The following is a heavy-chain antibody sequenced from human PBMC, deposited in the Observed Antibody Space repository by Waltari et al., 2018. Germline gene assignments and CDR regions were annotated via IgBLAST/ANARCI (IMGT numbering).Heavy chain of an antibody. V-gene: IGHV1-18*01. CDR2: VKPSNGQT. Sequence: QVQLVQSGPEVKSPGASVKVSCKASGFPFINYGISWVRQAPGEGFQWMGWVKPSNGQTDYKQQFQGRLTMTADPSTSTAYMELTSLRSDDTAVYYCSRVGLYTTSWNGRASDHWGQGTRVTVSS. J-gene: IGHJ4*02. CDR1: GFPFINYG. CDR3: SRVGLYTTSWNGRASDH. D-gene: IGHD1-1*01.